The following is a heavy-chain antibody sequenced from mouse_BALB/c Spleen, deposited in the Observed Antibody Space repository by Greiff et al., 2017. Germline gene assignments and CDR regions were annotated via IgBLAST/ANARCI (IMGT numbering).Heavy chain of an antibody. J-gene: IGHJ2*01. CDR1: GYSITSDYA. V-gene: IGHV3-2*02. CDR2: ISYSGST. Sequence: DVQLQESGPGLVKPSQSLSLTCTVTGYSITSDYAWNWIRQFPGNKLEWMGYISYSGSTSYNPSLKSRISITRDTSKNQFFLQLNSVTTEDTATYYCARSGLGRKYFDYWGQGTTLTVSS. CDR3: ARSGLGRKYFDY. D-gene: IGHD4-1*01.